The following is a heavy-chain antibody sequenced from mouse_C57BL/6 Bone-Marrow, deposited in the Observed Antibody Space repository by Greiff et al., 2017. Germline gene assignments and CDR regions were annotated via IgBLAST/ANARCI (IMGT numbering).Heavy chain of an antibody. Sequence: EVQLQQSGAELVRPGASVKLSCTASGFNIKDDYMHWVKQRPEQGLEWIGWIDPENGDTEYASKFQGKATITADTSSNTAYLQLSSLTSEDTAVYYCTTAITTVVAYYYAMDYWGQGTSVTVSS. CDR3: TTAITTVVAYYYAMDY. CDR2: IDPENGDT. CDR1: GFNIKDDY. V-gene: IGHV14-4*01. J-gene: IGHJ4*01. D-gene: IGHD1-1*01.